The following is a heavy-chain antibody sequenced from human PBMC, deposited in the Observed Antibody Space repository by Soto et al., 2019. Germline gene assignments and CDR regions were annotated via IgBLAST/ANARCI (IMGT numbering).Heavy chain of an antibody. CDR3: ARGGITIFGVVIIDPYYGMDV. CDR2: IWYDGSNK. CDR1: GFTFSSYG. V-gene: IGHV3-33*01. D-gene: IGHD3-3*01. J-gene: IGHJ6*02. Sequence: GGSLRLSCAASGFTFSSYGMHWVRQAPGKGLEWVAVIWYDGSNKYYADSVKGRFTISRDNSKNTLYLQMNSLRAEDTAVYYCARGGITIFGVVIIDPYYGMDVWGLGTTVTVSS.